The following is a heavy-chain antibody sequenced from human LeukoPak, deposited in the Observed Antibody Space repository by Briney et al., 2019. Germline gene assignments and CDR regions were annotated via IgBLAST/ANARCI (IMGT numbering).Heavy chain of an antibody. J-gene: IGHJ4*02. CDR1: GGTFSSYA. V-gene: IGHV1-69*13. CDR3: ARVLWQLAPGPFDY. CDR2: IIPIFGTA. Sequence: ASVKVSCKASGGTFSSYAISWVRQAPGQGLEWMGGIIPIFGTANYAQKFQGRVTITADESTSTAYMELSSLRSEDTAVYYCARVLWQLAPGPFDYWGQGTLVTVSS. D-gene: IGHD6-6*01.